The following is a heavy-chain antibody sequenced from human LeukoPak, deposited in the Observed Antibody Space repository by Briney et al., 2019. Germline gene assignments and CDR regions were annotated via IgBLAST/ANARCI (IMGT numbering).Heavy chain of an antibody. CDR3: ARGSVYDFWSGYYLAGYYFDY. D-gene: IGHD3-3*01. CDR2: MNPNSGNT. V-gene: IGHV1-8*03. CDR1: GYTFTSYD. J-gene: IGHJ4*02. Sequence: ASVKVSCKASGYTFTSYDINWVRQATGQGLEWMGWMNPNSGNTGYAQKFQGRVTITRNTSISTAYMELSSLRSEDTAVYYCARGSVYDFWSGYYLAGYYFDYWGQGTLVTVSS.